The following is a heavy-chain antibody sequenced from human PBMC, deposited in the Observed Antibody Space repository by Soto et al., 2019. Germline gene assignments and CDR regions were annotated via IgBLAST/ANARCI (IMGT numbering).Heavy chain of an antibody. D-gene: IGHD7-27*01. V-gene: IGHV4-30-2*01. J-gene: IGHJ4*02. CDR2: IYHSGST. Sequence: KPSETLSLTCAVSGGSISSGGYSWSWIRQPPGKGLEWIGYIYHSGSTYYNPSLKSRVTISVDRSKNQFSLKLSSVTAADTAVYYCARAVNSGWYFDYWGKGTLVTVSS. CDR1: GGSISSGGYS. CDR3: ARAVNSGWYFDY.